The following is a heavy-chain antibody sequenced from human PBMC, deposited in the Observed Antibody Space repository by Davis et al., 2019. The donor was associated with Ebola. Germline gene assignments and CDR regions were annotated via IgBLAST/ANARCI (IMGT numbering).Heavy chain of an antibody. Sequence: GESLKISCAASGFTFTRDWMTWLRQAPGKGLEWVANIRQDGGETYYVDSVKGRFTISRDNAKNTLSLQMNSLRVEDTAVYYCVRDSGYYSHDYWGHGTLVTVSS. CDR1: GFTFTRDW. CDR3: VRDSGYYSHDY. CDR2: IRQDGGET. D-gene: IGHD5-12*01. J-gene: IGHJ4*01. V-gene: IGHV3-7*01.